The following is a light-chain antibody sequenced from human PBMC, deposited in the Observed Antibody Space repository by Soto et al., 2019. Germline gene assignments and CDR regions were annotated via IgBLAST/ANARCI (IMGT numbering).Light chain of an antibody. CDR1: QSISSY. CDR3: QQSYSTPPT. Sequence: IQMTQSPSSLSASVGDRVTITCRASQSISSYLNWYQQKPGKAPKLLIYAASSLQSGVPSRFSGSGSGTEFTLTISSLQPEDFATYYCQQSYSTPPTFSQGTKVELK. CDR2: AAS. V-gene: IGKV1-39*01. J-gene: IGKJ1*01.